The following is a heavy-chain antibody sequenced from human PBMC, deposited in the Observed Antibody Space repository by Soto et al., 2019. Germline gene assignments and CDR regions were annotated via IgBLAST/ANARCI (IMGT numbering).Heavy chain of an antibody. D-gene: IGHD6-19*01. CDR3: ERDSPPGWHFDY. CDR1: GFTFSSYS. V-gene: IGHV3-48*02. CDR2: ISSSSSTI. J-gene: IGHJ4*02. Sequence: EAQLVESGGGLVQPGGSLRLSCEASGFTFSSYSMNWVRQAPGKGLEWISYISSSSSTIYYADSVQGRFTISRDNARNSLYLQLNSLRDEDTAMYYCERDSPPGWHFDYWGQGALVTVSS.